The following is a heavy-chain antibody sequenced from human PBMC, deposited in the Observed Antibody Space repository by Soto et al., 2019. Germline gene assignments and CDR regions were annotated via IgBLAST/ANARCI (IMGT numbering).Heavy chain of an antibody. D-gene: IGHD5-12*01. V-gene: IGHV4-59*08. Sequence: SETLSLTRTVSGGSISSYYGSWIRQPPGKGLEWIGYIYYSGSTNYNPSLKSRVTISVDTSKNQFSLKLSSVTASDTAVYYCARRGIVATATGYYYGMDVWGQGTTVTVSS. CDR2: IYYSGST. CDR1: GGSISSYY. J-gene: IGHJ6*02. CDR3: ARRGIVATATGYYYGMDV.